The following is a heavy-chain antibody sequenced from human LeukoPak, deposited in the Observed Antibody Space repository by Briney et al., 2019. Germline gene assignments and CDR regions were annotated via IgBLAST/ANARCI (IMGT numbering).Heavy chain of an antibody. CDR3: ARADGYFGGFDY. V-gene: IGHV3-30*04. J-gene: IGHJ4*02. D-gene: IGHD5-24*01. Sequence: GGSLRLSCAASGFTFSSYAMHWVRQAPGKGLEWVAVISYDGSNKYYADSVKGRFTISRDNSKNTLYLQMDSLRAEDTAVYYCARADGYFGGFDYWGQGTLVTVSS. CDR2: ISYDGSNK. CDR1: GFTFSSYA.